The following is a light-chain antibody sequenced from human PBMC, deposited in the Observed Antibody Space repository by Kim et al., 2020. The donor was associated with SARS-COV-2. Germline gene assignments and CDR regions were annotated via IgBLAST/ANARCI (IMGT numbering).Light chain of an antibody. Sequence: QSITISCTGTSSDVGGYDYVSWYQQYPGKAPQVIVYAVSRRPSGVSNRFSGSKSGSTASLTISGLRAEDEADYYCGSYTSTNTRIFGTGTKVTVL. CDR3: GSYTSTNTRI. CDR1: SSDVGGYDY. V-gene: IGLV2-14*03. CDR2: AVS. J-gene: IGLJ1*01.